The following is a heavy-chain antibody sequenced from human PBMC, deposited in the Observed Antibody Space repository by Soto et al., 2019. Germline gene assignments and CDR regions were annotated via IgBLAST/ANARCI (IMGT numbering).Heavy chain of an antibody. Sequence: SDSLSLACTCCGGCIIGYYWTWILQSPERGLEWIGYIHYSGSANYNPSLNSRLTMSVDRSKSQFSMKLASVTAADTAVYYCARGVGGSGLNWFDPWGQGTLLTVSS. CDR1: GGCIIGYY. V-gene: IGHV4-59*07. D-gene: IGHD6-19*01. CDR3: ARGVGGSGLNWFDP. CDR2: IHYSGSA. J-gene: IGHJ5*02.